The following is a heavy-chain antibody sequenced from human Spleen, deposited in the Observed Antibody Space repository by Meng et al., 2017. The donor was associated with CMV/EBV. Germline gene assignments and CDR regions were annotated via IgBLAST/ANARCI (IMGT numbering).Heavy chain of an antibody. V-gene: IGHV1-69*05. Sequence: SVKVSCKASGGSFSRYAISWVRQAPGQGLEWMGGIIPLLGTANYAQKFQGRVTITTDESTSTAYMELSSLRSEDTAVYYCARDDIVVVPAAEGYYYYGMDVWGQGTTVTVSS. J-gene: IGHJ6*02. CDR2: IIPLLGTA. D-gene: IGHD2-2*01. CDR3: ARDDIVVVPAAEGYYYYGMDV. CDR1: GGSFSRYA.